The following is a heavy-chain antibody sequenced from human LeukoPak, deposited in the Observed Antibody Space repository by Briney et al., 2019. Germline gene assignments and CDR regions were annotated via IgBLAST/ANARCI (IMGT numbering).Heavy chain of an antibody. CDR2: INHSGST. CDR3: ARGVIPDY. Sequence: SETLSLTCAVYGGSFSGYYWSWIRQPPGKGLEWIGEINHSGSTNYNPSLKSRVTISVDTSKNQFSLKLSSVTAADTAVYYCARGVIPDYWGQGTLVTVSS. J-gene: IGHJ4*02. D-gene: IGHD3-16*02. CDR1: GGSFSGYY. V-gene: IGHV4-34*01.